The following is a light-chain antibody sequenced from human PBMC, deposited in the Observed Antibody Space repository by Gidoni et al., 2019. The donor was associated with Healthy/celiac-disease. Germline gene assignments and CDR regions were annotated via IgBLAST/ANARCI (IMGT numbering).Light chain of an antibody. J-gene: IGLJ3*02. V-gene: IGLV1-36*01. CDR2: YDD. CDR3: AAWDDRLNGPV. CDR1: SSNIGNNA. Sequence: QSVLTPPRSVSEAPRQRVTISCSGSSSNIGNNAVNWYQQLPGKAPKLLIYYDDLLPSGVSDRFSGSKSGTSASLAISGLQSEDEADYYCAAWDDRLNGPVFGGGTKLTVL.